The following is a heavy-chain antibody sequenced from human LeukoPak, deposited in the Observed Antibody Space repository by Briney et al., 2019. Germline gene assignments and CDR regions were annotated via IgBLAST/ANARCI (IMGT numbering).Heavy chain of an antibody. D-gene: IGHD2-15*01. CDR1: VGTFSSYA. CDR3: ARAAPYCSGGSCYEGWAFDI. CDR2: IIPIFGTA. Sequence: SVKVSCKASVGTFSSYAIIWVRQAPGQGREWMGGIIPIFGTANYAQKFQGRVTITADESTSTAYMELSSLRSEDTAVYYCARAAPYCSGGSCYEGWAFDIWGQGTMVTVSS. V-gene: IGHV1-69*13. J-gene: IGHJ3*02.